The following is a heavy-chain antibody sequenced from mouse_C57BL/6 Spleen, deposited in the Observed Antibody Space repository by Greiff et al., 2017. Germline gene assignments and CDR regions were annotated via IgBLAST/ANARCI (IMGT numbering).Heavy chain of an antibody. D-gene: IGHD2-3*01. CDR3: ARRDGYYVDYYARDY. CDR2: IHPNSGST. V-gene: IGHV1-64*01. J-gene: IGHJ4*01. Sequence: QVQLQQSGAELVKPGASVKLSCKASGYTFTSYWMHWVKPRPGQGLEWIGMIHPNSGSTNYNEKFKSKATLTVDKSSSTAYMQLSSLTSEDSAFYYCARRDGYYVDYYARDYWGQGTSVTVSS. CDR1: GYTFTSYW.